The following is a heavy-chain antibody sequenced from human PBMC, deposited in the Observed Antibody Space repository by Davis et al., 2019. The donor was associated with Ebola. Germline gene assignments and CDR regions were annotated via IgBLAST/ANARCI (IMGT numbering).Heavy chain of an antibody. CDR3: ARLPSGVGRALDF. J-gene: IGHJ4*01. Sequence: GESLKISCAASGFTFSSYGMHWVRQAPGKGLEWVAVIWYDGSNKYYADSVKGRFTVTRDNVKDSLYLNMNSLRAEDTALYYCARLPSGVGRALDFWGHGTLVTVSS. D-gene: IGHD5-12*01. CDR1: GFTFSSYG. CDR2: IWYDGSNK. V-gene: IGHV3-33*01.